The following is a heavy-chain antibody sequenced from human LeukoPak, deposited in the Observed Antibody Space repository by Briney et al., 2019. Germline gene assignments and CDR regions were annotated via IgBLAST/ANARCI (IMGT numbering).Heavy chain of an antibody. CDR1: GFSFSTSGVG. CDR2: IYWDAAK. CDR3: AQRSRMVPFDY. D-gene: IGHD3-10*01. J-gene: IGHJ4*02. V-gene: IGHV2-5*02. Sequence: SGPTLVKPTQPLTLTCTYSGFSFSTSGVGVGWIRQPPGKALEWLAPIYWDAAKRYSPSLKSRLTITREPSKNQVVLTMTNMDPVDTATYYCAQRSRMVPFDYWGQGTLVTVSS.